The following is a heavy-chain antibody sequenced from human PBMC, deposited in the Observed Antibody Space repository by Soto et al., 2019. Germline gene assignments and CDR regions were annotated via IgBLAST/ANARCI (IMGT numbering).Heavy chain of an antibody. D-gene: IGHD3-16*01. CDR1: GYSFNTYW. J-gene: IGHJ6*02. V-gene: IGHV5-51*01. Sequence: PGESLKISCKASGYSFNTYWIGWVRQLPGKGLEWMGIIYPDDSDTRYSPSFQGQVTISADESFTTVYLQWNSLKASDTAMYYCARGGHKGLYGMDVWGQGTTVTVSS. CDR2: IYPDDSDT. CDR3: ARGGHKGLYGMDV.